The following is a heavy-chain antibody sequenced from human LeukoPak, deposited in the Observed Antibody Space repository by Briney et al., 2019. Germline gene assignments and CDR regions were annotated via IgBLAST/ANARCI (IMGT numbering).Heavy chain of an antibody. Sequence: SVKVSCKASGGTFSSYAISWVRQAPGQGLEWMGGIIPIFGTANYAQKFQGRVTITADESTSTAYMELSSLRSEDTAVYYCAVGYYDFRSGQKNDLRPSFDYWGQGTLVTVSS. CDR2: IIPIFGTA. CDR1: GGTFSSYA. CDR3: AVGYYDFRSGQKNDLRPSFDY. J-gene: IGHJ4*02. V-gene: IGHV1-69*13. D-gene: IGHD3-3*01.